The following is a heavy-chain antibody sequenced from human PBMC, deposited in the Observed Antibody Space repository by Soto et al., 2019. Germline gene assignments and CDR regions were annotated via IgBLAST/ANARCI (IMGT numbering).Heavy chain of an antibody. CDR3: ATTPPYSGSPAIDY. Sequence: ASVKGSLKVSGYTLSELSMRWVRQARGKGLEWMGGFDPEDGETIYAQKFQCRVTMTEDTSTDTAYMELSSLRSEDTAVYYCATTPPYSGSPAIDYWGQATLVTVSS. CDR1: GYTLSELS. J-gene: IGHJ4*02. CDR2: FDPEDGET. D-gene: IGHD1-26*01. V-gene: IGHV1-24*01.